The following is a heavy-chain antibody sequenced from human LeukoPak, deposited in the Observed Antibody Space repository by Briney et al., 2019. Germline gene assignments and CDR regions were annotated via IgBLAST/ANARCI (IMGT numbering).Heavy chain of an antibody. Sequence: ASVKVSCKVSGYTLTELSMHWVRQAPGKGLEWMGGFDPEDGETIYAQKFQGRVTMTEDTSTDTAYMELSSLRSVDTAVYYCATDIPDSSGYYLQLYWGQGTLVTVSS. J-gene: IGHJ4*02. V-gene: IGHV1-24*01. CDR2: FDPEDGET. CDR3: ATDIPDSSGYYLQLY. D-gene: IGHD3-22*01. CDR1: GYTLTELS.